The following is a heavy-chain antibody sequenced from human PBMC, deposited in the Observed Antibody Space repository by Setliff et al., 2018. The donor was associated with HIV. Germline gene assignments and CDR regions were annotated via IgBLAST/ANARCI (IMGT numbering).Heavy chain of an antibody. V-gene: IGHV4-59*12. CDR3: ARDRGRRGQLWLHFDY. CDR1: GGSIHNYY. D-gene: IGHD5-18*01. J-gene: IGHJ4*02. Sequence: PSETLSLTCTVSGGSIHNYYWSWIRQPPGKGLEWIGYIYYSGSTNYNPSLKSRATISVHTSKNQFSLKLSSVTAADTAVYYCARDRGRRGQLWLHFDYWGQGTLVTVSS. CDR2: IYYSGST.